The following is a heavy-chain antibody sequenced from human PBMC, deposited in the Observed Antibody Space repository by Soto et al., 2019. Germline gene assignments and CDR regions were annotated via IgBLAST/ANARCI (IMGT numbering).Heavy chain of an antibody. D-gene: IGHD6-19*01. J-gene: IGHJ6*02. CDR2: ISAYNGNT. Sequence: XSVKVSCKASVYTFTSYGISWVRQAPGQGLEWMGWISAYNGNTNYAQKLQGRVTMTTDTSTSTAYMELRSLRSDDTAVYYCARVDGSGWYTPREAMDVWGQGTTVTVSS. V-gene: IGHV1-18*04. CDR1: VYTFTSYG. CDR3: ARVDGSGWYTPREAMDV.